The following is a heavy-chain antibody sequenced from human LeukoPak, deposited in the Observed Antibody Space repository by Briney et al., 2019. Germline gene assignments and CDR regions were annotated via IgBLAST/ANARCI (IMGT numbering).Heavy chain of an antibody. J-gene: IGHJ4*02. D-gene: IGHD2-15*01. Sequence: GGSLRLSCAASGFTFDDYAMHWVRQAPGKGLEWVSSISSSSSYIYYADSVKGRFTISRDNAKNSLYLQMNSLRAEDTAVYYCARGRVAATPDYWGQGTLVTVSS. CDR1: GFTFDDYA. CDR3: ARGRVAATPDY. CDR2: ISSSSSYI. V-gene: IGHV3-21*01.